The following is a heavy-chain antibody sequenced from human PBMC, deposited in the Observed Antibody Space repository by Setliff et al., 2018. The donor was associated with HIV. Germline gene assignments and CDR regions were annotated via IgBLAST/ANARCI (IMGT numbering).Heavy chain of an antibody. CDR2: IYARGGT. CDR3: ARHNPASVPASSPDY. CDR1: SASISNYH. V-gene: IGHV4-4*08. D-gene: IGHD2-2*01. Sequence: SETLSLTCAVSSASISNYHWSWIRQPAGKGLEWIGCIYARGGTNYNPSLESRVTISVDTSRNQFSLRLSSVTAADTAFYYCARHNPASVPASSPDYWGQGTLVTVSS. J-gene: IGHJ4*02.